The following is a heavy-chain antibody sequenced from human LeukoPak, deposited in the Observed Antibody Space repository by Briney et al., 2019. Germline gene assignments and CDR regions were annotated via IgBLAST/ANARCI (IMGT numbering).Heavy chain of an antibody. CDR2: IRGKAYGGTT. V-gene: IGHV3-49*04. CDR3: TRDSGGNSYLPDY. J-gene: IGHJ4*02. CDR1: GFTFGDYA. D-gene: IGHD4-23*01. Sequence: GGSLRLSCTASGFTFGDYALTWVRQAPGKGLEWVGFIRGKAYGGTTQYAASVKGRFTISRDDSMSIAYLQINSLTTEDTAVYYCTRDSGGNSYLPDYWGQGTLVTVSS.